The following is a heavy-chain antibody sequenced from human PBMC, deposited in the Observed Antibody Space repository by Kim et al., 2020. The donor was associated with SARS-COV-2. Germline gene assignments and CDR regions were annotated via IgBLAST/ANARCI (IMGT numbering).Heavy chain of an antibody. D-gene: IGHD1-26*01. V-gene: IGHV4-39*07. CDR2: IYYSGST. Sequence: SETLSLTCTVSGGSISSSSYYWGWIRQPPGKGLEWIGSIYYSGSTYYNPSLKSRVTISVDTSKNQFSLKLSSVTAADTAVYYCARRVGAGPTYNWFDPWGQGTLVTVSS. CDR3: ARRVGAGPTYNWFDP. J-gene: IGHJ5*02. CDR1: GGSISSSSYY.